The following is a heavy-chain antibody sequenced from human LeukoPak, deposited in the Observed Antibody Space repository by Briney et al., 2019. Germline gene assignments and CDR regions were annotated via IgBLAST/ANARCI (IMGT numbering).Heavy chain of an antibody. D-gene: IGHD3-22*01. CDR2: ISYDGSNK. V-gene: IGHV3-30*18. CDR3: AKDLYDSSGYYLETPVDMDY. J-gene: IGHJ4*02. CDR1: GFTFSSYG. Sequence: PGGSLRLSCAASGFTFSSYGMHWVRQAPGKGLEWVAVISYDGSNKYYADSVKGRFTISRDNSKNTLYLQMNSLRAEDTAVYYCAKDLYDSSGYYLETPVDMDYWGQGTLVTVSS.